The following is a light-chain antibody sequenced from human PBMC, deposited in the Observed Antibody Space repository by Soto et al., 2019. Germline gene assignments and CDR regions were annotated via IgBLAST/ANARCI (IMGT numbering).Light chain of an antibody. CDR3: GAWDDSLNGPV. CDR1: RSNIGGYT. J-gene: IGLJ2*01. Sequence: QSVLTHPPSASGTPGQRVTISCSGSRSNIGGYTENWYQQPPGTAPKLLIYTSNQRPSVVPDRFSGSKSGTSASLSISGLQSEDEADYYCGAWDDSLNGPVFGGGTKLTVL. CDR2: TSN. V-gene: IGLV1-44*01.